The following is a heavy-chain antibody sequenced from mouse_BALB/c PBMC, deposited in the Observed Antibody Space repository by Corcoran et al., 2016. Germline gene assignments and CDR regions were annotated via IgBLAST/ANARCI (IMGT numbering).Heavy chain of an antibody. D-gene: IGHD2-1*01. CDR1: GYSFTSYY. J-gene: IGHJ4*01. CDR2: IDPFNGGT. CDR3: ARRGNSTSSYATDY. Sequence: EIKLQQCGPELMKPGASVKISCKASGYSFTSYYMHWVKQSHGKSLEWIGYIDPFNGGTSYNQKFKGKATLTVDKSSSTAYMHLSSLTSEDSAVYYCARRGNSTSSYATDYWGQGPSVTVSS. V-gene: IGHV1S135*01.